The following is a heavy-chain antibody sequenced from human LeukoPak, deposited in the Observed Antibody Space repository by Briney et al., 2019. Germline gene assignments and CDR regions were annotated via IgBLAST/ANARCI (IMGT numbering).Heavy chain of an antibody. D-gene: IGHD6-13*01. Sequence: ASVKVSCKASGYTFTGYYMHWVRQAPGQELEWMGWINPNSGGTNYAQKLQGWVTMTRDTSISTACMELSRLRSDDTAVYYCARAAAAGTSHDAFDIWGQGTMVTVSS. J-gene: IGHJ3*02. CDR2: INPNSGGT. CDR1: GYTFTGYY. CDR3: ARAAAAGTSHDAFDI. V-gene: IGHV1-2*04.